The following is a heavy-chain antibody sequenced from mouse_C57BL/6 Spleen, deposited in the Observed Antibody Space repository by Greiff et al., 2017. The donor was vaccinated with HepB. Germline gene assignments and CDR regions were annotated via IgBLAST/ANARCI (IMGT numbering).Heavy chain of an antibody. Sequence: VKLQQPGAELVRPGSSVKLSCKASGYTFTSYWMHWVKQRPIQGLEWIGNIDPSDSETHYNQKFKDKATLTVDKSSSTAYMQLSSLTSEDSAVYYCAREAYYDYDNWYFDVWGTGTTVTVSS. D-gene: IGHD2-4*01. CDR2: IDPSDSET. CDR3: AREAYYDYDNWYFDV. CDR1: GYTFTSYW. J-gene: IGHJ1*03. V-gene: IGHV1-52*01.